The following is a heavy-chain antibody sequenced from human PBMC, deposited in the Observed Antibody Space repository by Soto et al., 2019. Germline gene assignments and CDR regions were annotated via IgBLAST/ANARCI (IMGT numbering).Heavy chain of an antibody. D-gene: IGHD3-16*01. J-gene: IGHJ4*02. V-gene: IGHV1-46*01. CDR3: ARDGGHWDFDY. CDR1: GYRFISGY. CDR2: MYPSNAAT. Sequence: QVQLVQSGAEVKKPGDSVTVSCKASGYRFISGYIHWMRQAPGEGLEWMGVMYPSNAATTYVQKFQGRVTMTRDTSSSAAYMQLSSLRSDDTAVYYCARDGGHWDFDYWGQGTLVTVSS.